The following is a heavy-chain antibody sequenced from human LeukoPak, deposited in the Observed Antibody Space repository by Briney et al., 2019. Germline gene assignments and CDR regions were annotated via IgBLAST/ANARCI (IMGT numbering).Heavy chain of an antibody. CDR1: GGSFRSSLYY. Sequence: SETLSLTCTVSGGSFRSSLYYWGWIRQPPGKGLEWIGQISYTGNTYYNPSLKSRVTMSVDTSKNQFSLKLSSVTAADTAVYYCARVYCSSTSCNWFDPWGQGTLVTVSS. J-gene: IGHJ5*02. D-gene: IGHD2-2*01. CDR2: ISYTGNT. V-gene: IGHV4-39*07. CDR3: ARVYCSSTSCNWFDP.